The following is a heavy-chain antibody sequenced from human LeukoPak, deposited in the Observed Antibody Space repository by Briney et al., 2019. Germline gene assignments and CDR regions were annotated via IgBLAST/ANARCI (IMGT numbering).Heavy chain of an antibody. J-gene: IGHJ4*02. Sequence: SETLSLTCAVYGGSFRGYYWSWIRQPPGKGLEWIGEINHSGSTNYNPSLKSRVTISVDTSKNQFSLKLSSVTAADTAVYYCARVISAFDYWGQGTLVTVSS. CDR2: INHSGST. CDR1: GGSFRGYY. V-gene: IGHV4-34*01. CDR3: ARVISAFDY.